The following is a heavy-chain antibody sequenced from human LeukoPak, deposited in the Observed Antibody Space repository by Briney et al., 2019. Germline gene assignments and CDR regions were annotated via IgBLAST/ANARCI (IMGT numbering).Heavy chain of an antibody. V-gene: IGHV1-2*02. CDR3: ARVVGFGDYPFDY. J-gene: IGHJ4*02. CDR1: GYTFSGHY. Sequence: VASVKVSFKASGYTFSGHYMHWVRQAPGQGLEWMGWIYPNSGGTNYAQKFQGRVTMTRDTSISTAYMELRRLKSDDTAMYYCARVVGFGDYPFDYWGQGTLVTVSS. CDR2: IYPNSGGT. D-gene: IGHD4-17*01.